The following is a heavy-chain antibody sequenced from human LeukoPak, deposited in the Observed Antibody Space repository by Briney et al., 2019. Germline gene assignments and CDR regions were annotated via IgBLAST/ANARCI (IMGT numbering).Heavy chain of an antibody. V-gene: IGHV4-34*01. J-gene: IGHJ4*02. CDR3: ARGGQSPNDF. CDR1: GGSFSGYY. Sequence: SETLSLTCAVYGGSFSGYYWSWIRQPPGKGLEWIGSIYYSGTTNYNPSLKSRVTISVDTSKNQFSLKLNSVTAADTAVYYCARGGQSPNDFWGQGTLVTVSS. CDR2: IYYSGTT.